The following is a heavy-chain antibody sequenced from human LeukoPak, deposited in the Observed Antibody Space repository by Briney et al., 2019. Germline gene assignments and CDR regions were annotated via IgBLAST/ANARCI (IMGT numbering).Heavy chain of an antibody. J-gene: IGHJ6*02. CDR2: ISGSGGST. V-gene: IGHV3-23*01. CDR3: AKGHGYYYYYGMDV. CDR1: GFTFSSYA. Sequence: GGSLRLSCAASGFTFSSYAMSWVRQAPGKGPEWVSAISGSGGSTYYADSVKGRFTISRDNSKNTLSLQMNSLRAEDTAVYYCAKGHGYYYYYGMDVWGQGTTVTVSS.